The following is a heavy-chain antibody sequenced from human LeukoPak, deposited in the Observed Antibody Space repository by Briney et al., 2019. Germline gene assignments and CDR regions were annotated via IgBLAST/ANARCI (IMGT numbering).Heavy chain of an antibody. J-gene: IGHJ4*02. Sequence: GGSLRLSCEASGFTFSSFFMNWVRQAPGKGLEWVSSISSSNSYIYYADSVKGRFTISRDNAKNSLYLQMNSLRAEDKAVYYCARSSQGDSSGYWWDYWGQGTLVTVSS. D-gene: IGHD3-22*01. CDR2: ISSSNSYI. CDR3: ARSSQGDSSGYWWDY. CDR1: GFTFSSFF. V-gene: IGHV3-21*01.